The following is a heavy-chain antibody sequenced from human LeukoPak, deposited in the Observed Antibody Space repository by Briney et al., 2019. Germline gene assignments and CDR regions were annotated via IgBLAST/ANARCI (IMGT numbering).Heavy chain of an antibody. CDR1: GGSISSGGYY. CDR2: IYYSGST. D-gene: IGHD3-10*01. J-gene: IGHJ4*02. V-gene: IGHV4-31*03. CDR3: AREPHYGSGRNHFDY. Sequence: ASETLSLTCTVSGGSISSGGYYWSWIRQHPGKGLEWIGYIYYSGSTYYNPPLKSRVTISVDTSKNQFSLKLSSVTAADTAVYYCAREPHYGSGRNHFDYWGQGTLVTVSS.